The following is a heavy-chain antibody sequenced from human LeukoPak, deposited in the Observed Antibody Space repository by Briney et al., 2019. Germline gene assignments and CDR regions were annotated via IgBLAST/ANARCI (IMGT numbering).Heavy chain of an antibody. CDR1: GFTFSSYS. J-gene: IGHJ4*02. CDR2: ISNGSSYI. D-gene: IGHD6-25*01. Sequence: GGSLRLSCAASGFTFSSYSMNWVRQAPGKGLEWVSSISNGSSYIYYADSVKGRFTISRDNAKNSLYLQMNSLRAEDTAVYYCTRRPIAATAYYFDYWGQGTLVTVSS. CDR3: TRRPIAATAYYFDY. V-gene: IGHV3-21*01.